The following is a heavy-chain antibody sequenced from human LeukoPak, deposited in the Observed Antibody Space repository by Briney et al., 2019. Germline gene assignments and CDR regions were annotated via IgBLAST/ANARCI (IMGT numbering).Heavy chain of an antibody. CDR3: AREHLSPVDPMRYYYYMDV. CDR1: GYTFTSYG. V-gene: IGHV1-18*01. D-gene: IGHD4-23*01. J-gene: IGHJ6*03. CDR2: ISAYNGNT. Sequence: GASVKVSCKASGYTFTSYGISWVRQAPGQGLEWMGWISAYNGNTNYAQKLQGRVTMTTDTSTSTAYMELRSLRSDDTAVYYCAREHLSPVDPMRYYYYMDVWGKGTTVTVSS.